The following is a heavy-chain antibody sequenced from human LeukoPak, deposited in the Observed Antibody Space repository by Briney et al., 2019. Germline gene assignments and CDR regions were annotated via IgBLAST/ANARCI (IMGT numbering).Heavy chain of an antibody. CDR1: GYTFTTYG. J-gene: IGHJ5*02. CDR3: ARALPHRRLMDTTMEQHWFDP. D-gene: IGHD5-18*01. V-gene: IGHV1-18*01. Sequence: VASVKVSCKASGYTFTTYGISWVRQGPGQGLEWMGWISAYNGNTKYAHKLQGRVTMTTDTSTSTAYMELSSLRSEDTAVYYCARALPHRRLMDTTMEQHWFDPWGQGTLVTVSS. CDR2: ISAYNGNT.